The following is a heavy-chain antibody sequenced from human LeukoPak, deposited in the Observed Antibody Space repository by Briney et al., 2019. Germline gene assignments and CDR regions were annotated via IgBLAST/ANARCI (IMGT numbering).Heavy chain of an antibody. CDR3: AKDPWVRSYDSSGYVDY. CDR2: IRYDGNNK. Sequence: PGGSLRLSCAASGFTFSSYGMHWVRQAPGRGLEWVAFIRYDGNNKYYADSVKGRFTISRDSSKNTLYLQMNSLRAEDTAVYYCAKDPWVRSYDSSGYVDYWGQGTLVTVSS. D-gene: IGHD3-22*01. V-gene: IGHV3-30*02. CDR1: GFTFSSYG. J-gene: IGHJ4*02.